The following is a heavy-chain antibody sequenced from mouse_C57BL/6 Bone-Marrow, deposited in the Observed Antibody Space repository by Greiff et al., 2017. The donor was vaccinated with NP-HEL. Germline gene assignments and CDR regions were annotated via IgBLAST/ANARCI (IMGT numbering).Heavy chain of an antibody. CDR1: GYTFTSYW. J-gene: IGHJ1*03. Sequence: VQLQQPGAELVMPGASVKLSCKASGYTFTSYWMHWVKQRPGQGLEWIGEIDPSASYTNYNQKFKGKSILTVDKSSSTAYMQLNRLTSEDSAVYYGARRGWLLPWCFDVWGTGTTVTGSA. V-gene: IGHV1-69*01. D-gene: IGHD2-3*01. CDR2: IDPSASYT. CDR3: ARRGWLLPWCFDV.